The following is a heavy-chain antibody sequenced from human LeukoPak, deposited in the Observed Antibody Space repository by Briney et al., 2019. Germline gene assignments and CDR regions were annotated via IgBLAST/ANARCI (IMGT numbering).Heavy chain of an antibody. Sequence: ASMKVSCKASGYTFTSYGISWVRQAPGQGLEWMGWISAYNGSTNYAQKLQGRVTMTTDTSTSTAYMELRSLRSDDTAVYYCARVDWNYVKGPHKFDYWGQGTLVTVSS. CDR1: GYTFTSYG. V-gene: IGHV1-18*01. D-gene: IGHD1-7*01. J-gene: IGHJ4*02. CDR3: ARVDWNYVKGPHKFDY. CDR2: ISAYNGST.